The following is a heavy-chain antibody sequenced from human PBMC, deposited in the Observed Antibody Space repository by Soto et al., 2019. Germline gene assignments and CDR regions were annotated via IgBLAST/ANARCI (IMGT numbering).Heavy chain of an antibody. V-gene: IGHV4-34*01. J-gene: IGHJ4*02. CDR3: ARGGAPHEFYDILTGYYNGFDY. CDR1: GGSFSGYY. Sequence: PSETLSLTCAVYGGSFSGYYWSWIRQPPGKGLEWIGEINHSGSTNYNPSLKSRVTISVDTSKNQFSLKLSSVTAADTAVYYCARGGAPHEFYDILTGYYNGFDYWGKGSLVTVSS. CDR2: INHSGST. D-gene: IGHD3-9*01.